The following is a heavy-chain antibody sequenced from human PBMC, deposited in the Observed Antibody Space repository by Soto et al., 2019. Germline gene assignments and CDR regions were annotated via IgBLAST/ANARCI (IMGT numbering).Heavy chain of an antibody. D-gene: IGHD2-15*01. CDR3: ARDGVVVVAAGSHYYYGMDV. CDR2: MYYSGTT. V-gene: IGHV4-59*01. CDR1: GGSITSYY. J-gene: IGHJ6*02. Sequence: QVQLQESGPGLVKPSETLSLTCTVSGGSITSYYWSWIRQPPGKGLEWIAYMYYSGTTNYNPSLKSRVTISLDTSKIQFSLKLSSVTAADTAVYYCARDGVVVVAAGSHYYYGMDVWGQGTTVTVSS.